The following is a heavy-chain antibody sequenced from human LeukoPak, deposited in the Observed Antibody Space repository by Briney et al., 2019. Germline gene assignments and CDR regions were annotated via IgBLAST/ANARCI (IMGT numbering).Heavy chain of an antibody. CDR1: GGSFSGYY. Sequence: PSETLSLTCAVYGGSFSGYYWSWLRQPPGKGLEWIGEINHSGSTNYNPSLKSRVTISVDTSKNQFSLKLSSVSAADTAVYYCARTGSYYYDSSGYSGGWFDPWGQGTLVTVSS. CDR3: ARTGSYYYDSSGYSGGWFDP. V-gene: IGHV4-34*01. D-gene: IGHD3-22*01. CDR2: INHSGST. J-gene: IGHJ5*02.